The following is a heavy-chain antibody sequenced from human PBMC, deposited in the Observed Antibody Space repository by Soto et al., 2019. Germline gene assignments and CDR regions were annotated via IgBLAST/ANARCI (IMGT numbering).Heavy chain of an antibody. CDR3: ASHPAFTYYDILTGYYLPFYYYGMDV. D-gene: IGHD3-9*01. J-gene: IGHJ6*02. CDR2: IYYSGST. CDR1: GGSMSSSSYY. V-gene: IGHV4-39*01. Sequence: SETLSLTCSVSGGSMSSSSYYWGWIRQPPGKGLEWIGSIYYSGSTYYNPSLKSRVTISVDTSKNQFSLKLSSVTAADTAVYYCASHPAFTYYDILTGYYLPFYYYGMDVWGQGTTVTVSS.